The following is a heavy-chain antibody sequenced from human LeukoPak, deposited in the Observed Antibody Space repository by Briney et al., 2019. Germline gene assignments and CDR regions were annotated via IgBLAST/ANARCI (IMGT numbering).Heavy chain of an antibody. Sequence: PGGSLRLSCAASGLTVSSNCMSWVRQAPGKGLEWVSFIYSGGNTYYADSVKGRFTISRDNAKNTLYLQMNSLRAEDTAVYYCATPRGSGSYLAFDYWGQGTLVTVSS. J-gene: IGHJ4*02. CDR3: ATPRGSGSYLAFDY. D-gene: IGHD1-26*01. CDR1: GLTVSSNC. CDR2: IYSGGNT. V-gene: IGHV3-53*01.